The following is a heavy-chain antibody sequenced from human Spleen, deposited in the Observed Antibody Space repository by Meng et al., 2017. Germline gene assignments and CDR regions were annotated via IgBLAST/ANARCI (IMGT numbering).Heavy chain of an antibody. CDR3: ARSEGGILLQGNEY. D-gene: IGHD2-15*01. Sequence: GGSLRLSCAASGFTFDDYAMHWVRQAPGKGLEWVSGISWNNDNIGYADSVKGRFSISRDNAKNSLYLEMNSLRAEDTAVYYCARSEGGILLQGNEYWGQGTLVTVSS. J-gene: IGHJ4*02. CDR1: GFTFDDYA. V-gene: IGHV3-9*01. CDR2: ISWNNDNI.